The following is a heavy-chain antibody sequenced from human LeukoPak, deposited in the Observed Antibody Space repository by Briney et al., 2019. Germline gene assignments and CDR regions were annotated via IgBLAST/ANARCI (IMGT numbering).Heavy chain of an antibody. D-gene: IGHD3-22*01. CDR3: ARAYYYDSSGSHPVDP. CDR2: IIPIFGTA. Sequence: ASVKVSCKASGYTFTSYGISWVRQAPGQGLEWMGGIIPIFGTANYAQKFQGRVTITADESTSTAYMELSSLRSEDTAVYYCARAYYYDSSGSHPVDPWGQGTLVTVSS. CDR1: GYTFTSYG. V-gene: IGHV1-69*13. J-gene: IGHJ5*02.